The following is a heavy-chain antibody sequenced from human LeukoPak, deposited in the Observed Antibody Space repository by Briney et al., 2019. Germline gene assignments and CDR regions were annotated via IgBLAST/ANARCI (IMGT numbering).Heavy chain of an antibody. CDR3: AKDRGESVAASLR. V-gene: IGHV3-11*06. D-gene: IGHD2-21*01. CDR2: ISTSSSYT. J-gene: IGHJ4*02. Sequence: GGSLRLSCAASGFTFSDYYMSWIRQAPGKGLEWISYISTSSSYTNYADSVKGRFTISRDNAKSSLYLQMNSLRAEDTAVYYCAKDRGESVAASLRWGQGTLVTVSS. CDR1: GFTFSDYY.